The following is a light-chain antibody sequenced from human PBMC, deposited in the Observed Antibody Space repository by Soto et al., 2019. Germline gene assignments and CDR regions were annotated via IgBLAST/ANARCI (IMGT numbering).Light chain of an antibody. CDR2: DAS. Sequence: EIVLTQSPATLSLSPGERATLSCRASQSVSSYLAWYQQKPGQAHMLLIYDASNRATGIPARFSGSGSGPDFTLTISSLEPEDFAVYYCQQRSNWPPITFGGGTKVEI. V-gene: IGKV3-11*01. CDR1: QSVSSY. J-gene: IGKJ4*01. CDR3: QQRSNWPPIT.